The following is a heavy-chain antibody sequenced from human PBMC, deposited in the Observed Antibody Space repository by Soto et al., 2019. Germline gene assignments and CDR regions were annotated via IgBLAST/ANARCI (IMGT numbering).Heavy chain of an antibody. D-gene: IGHD3-10*01. CDR1: GGTFSSYA. V-gene: IGHV1-69*13. J-gene: IGHJ6*02. CDR2: IIPIFGTA. CDR3: ARGITMVRGVPYYYYGMDV. Sequence: ASVKVSCKASGGTFSSYAISWVRQAPGQGLEWMGGIIPIFGTANYAQKFQGRVTITADESTSTAYMELSSLRSEDTAVYYCARGITMVRGVPYYYYGMDVWGQGTTVTVSS.